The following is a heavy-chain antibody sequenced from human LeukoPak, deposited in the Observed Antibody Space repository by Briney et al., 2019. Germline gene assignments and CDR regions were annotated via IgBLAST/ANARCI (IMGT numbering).Heavy chain of an antibody. CDR3: ARGSGIVVVVAASPPDY. Sequence: ASVKVSCKASGYTFTGYYMHWVRQAPGQGLEWIGWINPNSGGTNYAQKFQGWVTMTRDTSISTAYMELSRLRSDDTAVYYCARGSGIVVVVAASPPDYWGQGTLVTVSS. D-gene: IGHD2-15*01. CDR1: GYTFTGYY. V-gene: IGHV1-2*04. J-gene: IGHJ4*02. CDR2: INPNSGGT.